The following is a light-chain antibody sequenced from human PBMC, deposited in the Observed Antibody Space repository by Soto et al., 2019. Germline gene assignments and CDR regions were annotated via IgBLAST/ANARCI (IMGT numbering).Light chain of an antibody. V-gene: IGLV2-14*01. J-gene: IGLJ1*01. CDR2: EVS. CDR1: SSDVGGYNY. CDR3: SSYTSSSNLYV. Sequence: QSVLTQPASVSGSPGRSITISCTGTSSDVGGYNYVSWYQQHPGKAPKLMIYEVSNRPSGVSNRFSGSKSGNTASLTISGLQAEEEADYYCSSYTSSSNLYVFGTGTKVTV.